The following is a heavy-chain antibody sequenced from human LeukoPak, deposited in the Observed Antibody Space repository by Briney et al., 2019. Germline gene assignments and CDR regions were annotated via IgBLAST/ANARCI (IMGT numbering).Heavy chain of an antibody. D-gene: IGHD4-11*01. CDR1: GGTFSSYA. J-gene: IGHJ4*02. CDR2: IIPIFGTA. Sequence: GASVKVSCKASGGTFSSYAISWVRQAPGQGLEWMGGIIPIFGTANYAQKFQGRVTITTDESTSTAYMELSSLRSEDTAVYYCAHSTTVTTIDYWGQGTLVTVSS. CDR3: AHSTTVTTIDY. V-gene: IGHV1-69*05.